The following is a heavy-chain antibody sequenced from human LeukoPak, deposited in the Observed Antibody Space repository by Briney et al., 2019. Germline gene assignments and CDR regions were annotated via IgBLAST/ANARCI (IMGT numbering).Heavy chain of an antibody. Sequence: ASVKVSCKASGGTFRSYAISWVRQAPGQGLEWMGGIIPIFGTANYAQKFQGRVTITADESTSTAYMELSSLRSEDTAVYYCARGGSGSRDYYMDVWGKGTTVTVSS. CDR2: IIPIFGTA. D-gene: IGHD3-10*01. CDR1: GGTFRSYA. CDR3: ARGGSGSRDYYMDV. V-gene: IGHV1-69*13. J-gene: IGHJ6*03.